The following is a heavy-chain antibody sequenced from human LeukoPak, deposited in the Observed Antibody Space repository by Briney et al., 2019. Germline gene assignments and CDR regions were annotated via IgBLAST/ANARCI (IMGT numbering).Heavy chain of an antibody. Sequence: SETLSLTCTVSGGSISSYYWSWIRQPPGKGLEWIGYIYYSGSTNYNPSLKSRVTISVDTSKNQFSLKLSSVTAADTAVYYCARASWHYFGYWGQGTLVTVSS. V-gene: IGHV4-59*08. J-gene: IGHJ4*02. CDR1: GGSISSYY. CDR2: IYYSGST. D-gene: IGHD3-10*01. CDR3: ARASWHYFGY.